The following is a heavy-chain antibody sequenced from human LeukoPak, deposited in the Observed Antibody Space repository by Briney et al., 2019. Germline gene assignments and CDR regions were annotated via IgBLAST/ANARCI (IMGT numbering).Heavy chain of an antibody. CDR2: IWYDGSNK. J-gene: IGHJ5*02. V-gene: IGHV3-33*01. CDR1: GFTFSSYG. CDR3: ARLVLIGATRNWFDP. Sequence: QPGGSLRLSCAASGFTFSSYGMHWVRQAPGKGLEWVAVIWYDGSNKYYADSVKGRFTISRDNSKNTLYLQMNSLRAEDTAVYYCARLVLIGATRNWFDPWGQGTLVTVYS. D-gene: IGHD2-8*01.